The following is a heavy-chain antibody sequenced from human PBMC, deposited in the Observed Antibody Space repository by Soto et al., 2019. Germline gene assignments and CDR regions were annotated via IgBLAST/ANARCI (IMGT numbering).Heavy chain of an antibody. CDR2: IKEDGSEK. D-gene: IGHD2-21*01. Sequence: QPGXSLRLSCAAAQFTLSRLCITWVHQAPGKGLEWVANIKEDGSEKYYAESMKGRFTISRDNTKNSLYLKMNNLRADDTAVYYCGIPGQVDFWGKGTTVTVSS. J-gene: IGHJ6*04. CDR3: GIPGQVDF. CDR1: QFTLSRLC. V-gene: IGHV3-7*01.